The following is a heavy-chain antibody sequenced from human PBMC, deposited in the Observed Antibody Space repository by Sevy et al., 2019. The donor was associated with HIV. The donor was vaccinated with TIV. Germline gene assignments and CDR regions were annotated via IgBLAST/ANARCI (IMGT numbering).Heavy chain of an antibody. CDR3: TRAMYYHDSGSYYGMDV. D-gene: IGHD3-10*01. CDR2: IRSKAYGETR. J-gene: IGHJ6*02. CDR1: GFNVGDYV. Sequence: GGSLRLSCRASGFNVGDYVMNWFRQAPGKGLDWVGFIRSKAYGETREYAASVKGRVTISREDSKGIAYLQMHRLKTEDTGRYYCTRAMYYHDSGSYYGMDVRGQGTTVTVSS. V-gene: IGHV3-49*03.